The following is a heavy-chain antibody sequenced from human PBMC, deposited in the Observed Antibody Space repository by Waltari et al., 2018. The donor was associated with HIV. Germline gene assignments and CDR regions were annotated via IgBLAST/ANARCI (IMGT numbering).Heavy chain of an antibody. CDR1: GFTLGGYS. D-gene: IGHD3-22*01. J-gene: IGHJ4*02. Sequence: EVQLVESGGGLVKPGGSVRHSCAASGFTLGGYSRNWVRPAPGKVLEWVSSISSSSSYIYYADSVKGRFTISRDNAKNSLYLKMNSLRAEDTAVYYCARDSGPYYYDSSGYASFDYWGQGTLVTVSS. CDR3: ARDSGPYYYDSSGYASFDY. V-gene: IGHV3-21*01. CDR2: ISSSSSYI.